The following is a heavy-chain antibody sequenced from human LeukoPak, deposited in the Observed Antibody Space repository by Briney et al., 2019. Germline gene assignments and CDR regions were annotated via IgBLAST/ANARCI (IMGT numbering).Heavy chain of an antibody. D-gene: IGHD6-19*01. J-gene: IGHJ4*02. CDR3: ARVPGLSKAVDY. CDR1: GFSLSTSGMC. V-gene: IGHV2-70*01. Sequence: ESGPTLVKATQTLTLTCTFSGFSLSTSGMCVSWIRQPPGKALEWLALIDWDDDKYFSTSLKTRLTISKDTSENQVVLTMTNMDPVDTATYYCARVPGLSKAVDYWGQGTLVAVSS. CDR2: IDWDDDK.